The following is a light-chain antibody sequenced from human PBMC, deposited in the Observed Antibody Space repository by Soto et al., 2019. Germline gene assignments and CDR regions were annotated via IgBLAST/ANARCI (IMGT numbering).Light chain of an antibody. CDR1: DVGSYNL. CDR2: EAT. Sequence: QSVLTQPASVSGSPGQSITISCTGSDVGSYNLVSWYQHHPGKAPKLMIYEATKGPSGVSNRFSASKSGNTASLTISGLQAEDEADYYCCSYTSGASVVFGGGTKVTVL. J-gene: IGLJ2*01. CDR3: CSYTSGASVV. V-gene: IGLV2-23*01.